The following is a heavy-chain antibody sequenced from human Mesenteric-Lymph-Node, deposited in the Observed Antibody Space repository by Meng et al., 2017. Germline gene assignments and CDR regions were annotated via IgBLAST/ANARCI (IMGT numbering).Heavy chain of an antibody. CDR2: ISYDGSNK. CDR1: GFTFSSYA. V-gene: IGHV3-30*01. J-gene: IGHJ6*02. Sequence: GESLMISCAASGFTFSSYAMHWVRQAPGKGLEWVAVISYDGSNKYYADSVKGRFTISRDNSKNTLYLQMNSLRAEDTAVYYCARDLKDIVVVVAATTYYYYGMDVWGQGTTVTVSS. CDR3: ARDLKDIVVVVAATTYYYYGMDV. D-gene: IGHD2-15*01.